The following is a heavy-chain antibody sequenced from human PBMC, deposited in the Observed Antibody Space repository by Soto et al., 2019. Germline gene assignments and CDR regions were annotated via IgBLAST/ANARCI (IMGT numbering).Heavy chain of an antibody. J-gene: IGHJ6*02. CDR3: ARRITMVRGPYYYYAMDV. CDR2: ITSTSSTK. D-gene: IGHD3-10*01. CDR1: GFTFSSHT. V-gene: IGHV3-48*02. Sequence: EVQLVESGGGLVQPGGSLRLSCAASGFTFSSHTTNWVRQAPGKGLEWISYITSTSSTKNYADSVKGRFTISRDNANNSLYLQMNSLRDEDTAVYYCARRITMVRGPYYYYAMDVWGQGTTVTVSS.